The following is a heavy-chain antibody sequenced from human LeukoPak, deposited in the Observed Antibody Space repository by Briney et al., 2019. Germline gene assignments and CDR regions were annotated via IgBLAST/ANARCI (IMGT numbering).Heavy chain of an antibody. CDR3: AKGLEGFGEVSPFDY. CDR2: IRYDGSNK. Sequence: GGSLRLSCAASGFTFSSYGMHWVRQAPGKGLEWVAFIRYDGSNKYYADSVKGRFTISRDNSKNTLYLQMNSLRAEDTAVYYCAKGLEGFGEVSPFDYWGQGTLVTVSS. J-gene: IGHJ4*02. D-gene: IGHD3-10*01. V-gene: IGHV3-30*02. CDR1: GFTFSSYG.